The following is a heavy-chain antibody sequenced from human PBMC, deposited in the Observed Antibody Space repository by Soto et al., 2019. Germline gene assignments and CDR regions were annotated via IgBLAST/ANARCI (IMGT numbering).Heavy chain of an antibody. J-gene: IGHJ6*02. CDR3: ARAGKYYYGSGSPYYYGMDV. CDR1: GYTFTSYG. V-gene: IGHV1-18*04. Sequence: QVQLVQSGAEVKKPGASVKVSCKASGYTFTSYGVSWVRQAPGQGLEWMGWISGYNGNTNYAQKLQGRVTMTTDTSTRTAYMELRSLRSDDTAVYYCARAGKYYYGSGSPYYYGMDVWGQGITVTASS. CDR2: ISGYNGNT. D-gene: IGHD3-10*01.